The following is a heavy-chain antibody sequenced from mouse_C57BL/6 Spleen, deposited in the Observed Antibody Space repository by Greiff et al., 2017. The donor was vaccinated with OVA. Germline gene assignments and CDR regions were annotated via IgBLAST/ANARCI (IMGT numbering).Heavy chain of an antibody. V-gene: IGHV1-69*01. J-gene: IGHJ2*01. CDR1: GYTFTSYW. CDR2: IDPSDSYT. D-gene: IGHD1-1*02. CDR3: ARYGGNFLFDY. Sequence: QVQLQQPGAELVMPGASVKLSCKASGYTFTSYWMHWVKQRPGQGLEWIGEIDPSDSYTNYNQKFKGKSTLTVDKSSSTAYMQLSSLTSEDSAVYYCARYGGNFLFDYWGQGTTLTVSS.